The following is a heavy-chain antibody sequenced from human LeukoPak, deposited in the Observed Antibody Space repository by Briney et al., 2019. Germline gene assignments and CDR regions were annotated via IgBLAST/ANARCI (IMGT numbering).Heavy chain of an antibody. J-gene: IGHJ4*02. D-gene: IGHD2-15*01. Sequence: GGSLRLSCAASGFTFSSYEMNWVRQAPGKGLEWVSYISRSSSTIYYADSVKGRFTISRDNAKNSLYLQMNSLRDEDTAVYYCARGYCSGGSCYSDYWGQGTLVTVSS. V-gene: IGHV3-48*02. CDR2: ISRSSSTI. CDR3: ARGYCSGGSCYSDY. CDR1: GFTFSSYE.